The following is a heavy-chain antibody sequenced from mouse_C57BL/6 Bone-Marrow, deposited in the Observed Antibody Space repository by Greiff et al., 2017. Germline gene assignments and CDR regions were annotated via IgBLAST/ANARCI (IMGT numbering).Heavy chain of an antibody. CDR3: ASMDY. CDR1: GFTFSSYA. Sequence: EVKLMESGGGLVKPGGSLKLSCAASGFTFSSYAMSWVRQTPEKRLEWVATISDGGSYTYYPDNVKGRFTISRDNAKNNLYLQMSILKSEDTAMYYCASMDYWGQGTSVTVSS. CDR2: ISDGGSYT. J-gene: IGHJ4*01. V-gene: IGHV5-4*03.